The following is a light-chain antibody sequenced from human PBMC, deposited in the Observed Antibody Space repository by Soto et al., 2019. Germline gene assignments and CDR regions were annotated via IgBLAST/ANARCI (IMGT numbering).Light chain of an antibody. CDR1: SSDVGGYNY. V-gene: IGLV2-14*01. CDR3: SSYTSSSTSYV. J-gene: IGLJ1*01. Sequence: QSVLAQPASVSGSPGQSITISCTGTSSDVGGYNYVSWYQQHPGKAPKLMIYDVSNRPSGVSNRFSGSKSGNTASLTISGLQAEDEADYYCSSYTSSSTSYVFGTGTKATLL. CDR2: DVS.